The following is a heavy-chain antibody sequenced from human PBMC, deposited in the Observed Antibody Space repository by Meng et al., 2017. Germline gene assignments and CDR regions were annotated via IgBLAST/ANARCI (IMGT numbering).Heavy chain of an antibody. CDR1: GGSISSYY. V-gene: IGHV4-59*01. J-gene: IGHJ4*02. D-gene: IGHD3-3*01. CDR2: IYYSGST. CDR3: ARLHYYDFWSGSHYFDY. Sequence: VQLQESGPGLVKPSETLSLTCTVSGGSISSYYWSWIRQPPGKGLEWIGYIYYSGSTNYNPSLKSRVTISVDTSKNQFSLKLSSVTAADTAVYYCARLHYYDFWSGSHYFDYWGQGTLVTVSS.